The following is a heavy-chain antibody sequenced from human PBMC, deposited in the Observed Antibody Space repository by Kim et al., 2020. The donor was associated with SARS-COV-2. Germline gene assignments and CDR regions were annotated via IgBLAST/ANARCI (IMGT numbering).Heavy chain of an antibody. D-gene: IGHD3-9*01. V-gene: IGHV3-11*05. J-gene: IGHJ4*02. Sequence: DSVKGRFTISRDTSKNSLYLQMNSLRAEDTAVYYCARGGYDILTGSYDYWGQGTLVTVSS. CDR3: ARGGYDILTGSYDY.